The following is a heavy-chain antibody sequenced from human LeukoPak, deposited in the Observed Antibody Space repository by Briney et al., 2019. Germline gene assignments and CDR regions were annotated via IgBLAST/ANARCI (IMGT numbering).Heavy chain of an antibody. CDR3: IRGGIQVSGIDAFDI. CDR1: GFTFSSYV. J-gene: IGHJ3*02. Sequence: GGSLRLSCAASGFTFSSYVMHWVRQAPGRGLEWVSAIGIAGDTYYPDSVKGRSTISRENAKNSMYLQMNSLKDGDTAVYYCIRGGIQVSGIDAFDIWGQGTMVTVSS. D-gene: IGHD5/OR15-5a*01. CDR2: IGIAGDT. V-gene: IGHV3-13*01.